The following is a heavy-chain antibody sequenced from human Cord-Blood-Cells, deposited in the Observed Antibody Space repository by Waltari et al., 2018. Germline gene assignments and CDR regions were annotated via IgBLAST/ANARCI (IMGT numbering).Heavy chain of an antibody. Sequence: QVQLVQSGAEVKKPGSSVKVSCKASGGTFSSYAISWVRQSPGQGLEWMGGIIPIFGTVNYAQKFQGRVTITADESTSTAYMELSSLRSEDTAVYYCARDTPAVAAVAGYWYFDLWGRGTLVTVSS. CDR3: ARDTPAVAAVAGYWYFDL. V-gene: IGHV1-69*01. D-gene: IGHD6-19*01. CDR2: IIPIFGTV. J-gene: IGHJ2*01. CDR1: GGTFSSYA.